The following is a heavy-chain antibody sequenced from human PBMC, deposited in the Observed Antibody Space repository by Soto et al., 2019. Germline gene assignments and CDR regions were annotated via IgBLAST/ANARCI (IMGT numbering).Heavy chain of an antibody. D-gene: IGHD1-1*01. CDR3: ARDLFDDRGYYYYGMDV. Sequence: GGSLRLSCAASGFTFSSYWMSWVRQAPGKGLEWVANIKQDGSEKYYVDSVKGRFTISRDNAKNSLYLQMNGLRAEDTAVYYCARDLFDDRGYYYYGMDVWGQGTTVTVSS. V-gene: IGHV3-7*04. CDR1: GFTFSSYW. CDR2: IKQDGSEK. J-gene: IGHJ6*02.